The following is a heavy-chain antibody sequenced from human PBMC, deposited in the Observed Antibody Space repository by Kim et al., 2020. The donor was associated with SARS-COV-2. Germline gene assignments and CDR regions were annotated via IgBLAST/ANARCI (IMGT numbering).Heavy chain of an antibody. D-gene: IGHD2-15*01. V-gene: IGHV4-4*02. CDR3: ARAEGPGSGGSCYPECWFDP. CDR1: GGSISSSNW. J-gene: IGHJ5*02. CDR2: IYHSGST. Sequence: SETLSLTCAVSGGSISSSNWWSWVRQPPGKGLEWIGEIYHSGSTNYNPSLKSRVTISVDKSKNQFSLKLSSVTAADTAVYYCARAEGPGSGGSCYPECWFDPWGQGTLVTVSS.